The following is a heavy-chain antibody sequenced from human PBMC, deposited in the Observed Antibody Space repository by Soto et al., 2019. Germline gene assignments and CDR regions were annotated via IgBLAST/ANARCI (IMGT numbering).Heavy chain of an antibody. Sequence: EVQLVESGGGLVQPGGSRKLSCEASGFTFSNYNMNWVRQAPGKGLEWLAYISTTRTTIYYADSVKGRFTIARDNVKSSLYLYMNSLRDEYTAVYYCARDRVGLDYWGQGTLVTVSS. CDR1: GFTFSNYN. V-gene: IGHV3-48*02. CDR3: ARDRVGLDY. J-gene: IGHJ4*02. CDR2: ISTTRTTI. D-gene: IGHD3-16*01.